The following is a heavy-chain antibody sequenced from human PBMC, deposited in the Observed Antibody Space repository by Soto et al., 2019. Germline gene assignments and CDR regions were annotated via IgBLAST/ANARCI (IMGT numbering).Heavy chain of an antibody. D-gene: IGHD1-26*01. J-gene: IGHJ4*02. CDR1: GYTFTSYG. V-gene: IGHV1-18*01. CDR3: ARDRGSYALDY. CDR2: ISANNGNT. Sequence: QVQLVQSGAEVKKPGASVKVSCKASGYTFTSYGISWVRQAPGQGLEWMGWISANNGNTNYAQKLQGRVTMTTDTSTNTADMELRSLRSDDTAVYYCARDRGSYALDYWGQGNLVTVSS.